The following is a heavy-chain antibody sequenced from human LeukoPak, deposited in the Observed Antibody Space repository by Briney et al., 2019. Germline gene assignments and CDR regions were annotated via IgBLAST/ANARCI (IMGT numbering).Heavy chain of an antibody. CDR3: ASYGDRALKVWFDP. CDR1: GFTFSGYY. J-gene: IGHJ5*02. V-gene: IGHV4-34*01. Sequence: PGGSLRLSCAASGFTFSGYYWSWIRQPPGKGLEWIGEINHSGSTNYNPSLKSRVTISVDTSKNQFSLKLSSVTAADTAVYYCASYGDRALKVWFDPWGQGTLVTVSS. CDR2: INHSGST. D-gene: IGHD4-17*01.